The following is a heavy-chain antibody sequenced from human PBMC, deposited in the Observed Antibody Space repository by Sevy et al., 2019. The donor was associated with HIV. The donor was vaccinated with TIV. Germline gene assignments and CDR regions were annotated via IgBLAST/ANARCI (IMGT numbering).Heavy chain of an antibody. V-gene: IGHV3-74*01. CDR3: ARGTRGVVDS. D-gene: IGHD3-10*01. CDR2: INSDGEST. J-gene: IGHJ4*02. CDR1: GFTSNNFW. Sequence: GGSLRLSCAASGFTSNNFWLRWVRQAPGKGLVWVSRINSDGESTGYADFVKGRFTISRDNAKNTAYLQMNSLRADDTAIYYCARGTRGVVDSWGQGTLVTVSS.